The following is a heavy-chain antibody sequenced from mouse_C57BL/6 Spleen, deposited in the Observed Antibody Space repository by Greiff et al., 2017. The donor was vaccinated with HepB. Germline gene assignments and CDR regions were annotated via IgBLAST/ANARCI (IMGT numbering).Heavy chain of an antibody. J-gene: IGHJ2*01. V-gene: IGHV1-4*01. CDR2: INPSSGYT. D-gene: IGHD1-1*01. Sequence: VQLQQSGAELARPGASGKRSCKASGYTFTSYTMHWVKQRPGQGLEWIGYINPSSGYTKYNQKFKDKATLTADKSSSTAYMQLSSLTSEDSAVYYCARSGLRYPDYWGQGTTLTVSS. CDR3: ARSGLRYPDY. CDR1: GYTFTSYT.